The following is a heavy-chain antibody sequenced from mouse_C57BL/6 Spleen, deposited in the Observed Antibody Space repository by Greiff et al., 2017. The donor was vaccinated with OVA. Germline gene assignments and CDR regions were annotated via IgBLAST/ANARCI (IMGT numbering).Heavy chain of an antibody. D-gene: IGHD1-1*01. V-gene: IGHV5-9*01. J-gene: IGHJ4*01. CDR3: ARHYYSSRGAMDY. CDR2: ISGGGGNT. Sequence: EVKLVESGGGLVQPGGSLTLSCAASGFTFSSYTMSWVRQPPEKRLEWVATISGGGGNTYYPDSVTGRFTISRENAKNTLYLQMSSLRSEDTALYDCARHYYSSRGAMDYWGQGTSVTVSS. CDR1: GFTFSSYT.